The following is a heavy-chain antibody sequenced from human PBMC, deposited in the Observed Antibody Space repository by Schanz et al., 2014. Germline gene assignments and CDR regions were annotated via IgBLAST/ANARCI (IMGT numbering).Heavy chain of an antibody. CDR3: AKDSCSSTTCYGYGMDV. CDR2: ISGGGGTR. V-gene: IGHV3-11*01. CDR1: GFTFRDYY. J-gene: IGHJ6*02. D-gene: IGHD2-2*01. Sequence: PGGSLRLSCAASGFTFRDYYMSWIRQGPGKGLEWVSGISGGGGTRNYADSVKGRFTVFRDNSKRTLYLEINDPRAEDTAVYYCAKDSCSSTTCYGYGMDVWGQGSTVTVSS.